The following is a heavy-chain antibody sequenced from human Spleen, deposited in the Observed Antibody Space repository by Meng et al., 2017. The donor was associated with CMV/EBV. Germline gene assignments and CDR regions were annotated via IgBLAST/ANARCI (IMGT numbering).Heavy chain of an antibody. CDR3: ARARVGVLVNYFDY. J-gene: IGHJ4*02. Sequence: GSLRLSCTVSGGSVTTGSYYWTWIRQPPGKGLEWIGHVSDTGSTNYSPSLKSRVTISVDTSKNQFSLKLSSVTAADTAVYYCARARVGVLVNYFDYWGQGTLVTVSS. CDR2: VSDTGST. D-gene: IGHD3-3*01. V-gene: IGHV4-61*01. CDR1: GGSVTTGSYY.